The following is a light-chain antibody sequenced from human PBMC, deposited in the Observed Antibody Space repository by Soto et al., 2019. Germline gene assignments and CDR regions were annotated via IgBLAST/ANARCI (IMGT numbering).Light chain of an antibody. Sequence: DIQLTQSPSFLSASVGDRVTITCRASQGISSYLAWYQQKPGKAPKLLIYAASTLQSGVPSRFSGSGSGTEFPLIISSLQPEDFATYYCQQLNSYPTFGQGTRLEIK. CDR3: QQLNSYPT. CDR2: AAS. J-gene: IGKJ5*01. CDR1: QGISSY. V-gene: IGKV1-9*01.